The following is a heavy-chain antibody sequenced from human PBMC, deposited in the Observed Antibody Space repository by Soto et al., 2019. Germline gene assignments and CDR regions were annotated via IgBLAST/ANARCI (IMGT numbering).Heavy chain of an antibody. Sequence: VKLQESGPGLVKPSQTLSLSCTVSGDSITNGDYYWSWIRQPPGQGLEWIGYISFSRSAYSPPSLTSRVTISLAMSRNRFSLKVSSVTAADTAVIYCARVRYSATWDITFDIWGRGTLVTVSS. CDR1: GDSITNGDYY. D-gene: IGHD3-9*01. CDR3: ARVRYSATWDITFDI. V-gene: IGHV4-30-4*01. J-gene: IGHJ3*02. CDR2: ISFSRSA.